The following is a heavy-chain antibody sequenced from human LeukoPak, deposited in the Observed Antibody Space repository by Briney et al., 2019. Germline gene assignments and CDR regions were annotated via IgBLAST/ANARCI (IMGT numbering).Heavy chain of an antibody. J-gene: IGHJ4*02. CDR2: IWYGGSNK. D-gene: IGHD6-6*01. CDR3: AKGGSSSLDY. Sequence: GRSLRLSCAASGFTFSSYAMHWVRQAPGKGLEWVAVIWYGGSNKYYADSVKGRFTISRDNSKNTLYLQMNSLRAEDTAVYYCAKGGSSSLDYWGQGTLVTVSS. V-gene: IGHV3-30*04. CDR1: GFTFSSYA.